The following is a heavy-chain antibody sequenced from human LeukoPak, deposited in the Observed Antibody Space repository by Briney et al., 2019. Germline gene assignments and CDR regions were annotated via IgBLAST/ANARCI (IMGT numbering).Heavy chain of an antibody. CDR1: GGSFSGYY. D-gene: IGHD4/OR15-4a*01. CDR3: ATRGAYYYYGMDV. J-gene: IGHJ6*02. V-gene: IGHV4-34*01. CDR2: IYYSGST. Sequence: SETLSLTCAVYGGSFSGYYWSWIRQPPGKGLEWIGSIYYSGSTYYNPSLKSRVTISVDTSKNQFSLKLSSVTAADTAVYYCATRGAYYYYGMDVWGQGTTVTVSS.